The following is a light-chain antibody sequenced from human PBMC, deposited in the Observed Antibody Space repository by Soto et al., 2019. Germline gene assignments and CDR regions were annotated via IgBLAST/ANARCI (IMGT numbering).Light chain of an antibody. Sequence: EIVMTQSPATLSVSPGERATLSCRASQDVNLYLACYQPKPGQAPRLLISGASTRATGIPARFSGSGSGTEVTLTISSLPSEDVAVYYVQQYGNWPLTFGGGTNVDIK. CDR1: QDVNLY. J-gene: IGKJ4*01. CDR2: GAS. CDR3: QQYGNWPLT. V-gene: IGKV3D-15*01.